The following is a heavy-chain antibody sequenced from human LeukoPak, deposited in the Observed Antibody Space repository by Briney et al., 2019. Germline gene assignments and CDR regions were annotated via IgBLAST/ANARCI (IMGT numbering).Heavy chain of an antibody. CDR2: IKQDGSEK. D-gene: IGHD5-18*01. J-gene: IGHJ6*03. CDR1: GFTFSSYW. Sequence: QPGGSLRLSCAASGFTFSSYWMSWVRQAPGKGLEWVANIKQDGSEKYYVDSVKGRFTISRDNAKNSLYLQMNSLRAEDTAVYYCARAKNPEWIQLWLRTYYYYYMDVWGKGTTVTVSS. V-gene: IGHV3-7*01. CDR3: ARAKNPEWIQLWLRTYYYYYMDV.